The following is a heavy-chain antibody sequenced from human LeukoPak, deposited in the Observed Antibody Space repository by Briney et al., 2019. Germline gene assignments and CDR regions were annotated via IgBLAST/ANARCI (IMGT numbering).Heavy chain of an antibody. D-gene: IGHD3-10*01. CDR2: IYYSGTT. J-gene: IGHJ4*01. V-gene: IGHV4-39*01. Sequence: SETLSLTCTVPGGSISSDNYYWGWIRQPRGRGLEWIGSIYYSGTTYYNPSLKSRVTISVDTSKNQLSLKLSSVTAADTALYYCAKHYMGSSYNHGLDCWGQEPWSPSRQ. CDR1: GGSISSDNYY. CDR3: AKHYMGSSYNHGLDC.